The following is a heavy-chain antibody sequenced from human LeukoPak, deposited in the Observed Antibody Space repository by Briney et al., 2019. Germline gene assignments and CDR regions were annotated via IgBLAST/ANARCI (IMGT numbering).Heavy chain of an antibody. D-gene: IGHD3-3*01. J-gene: IGHJ4*02. CDR2: ISGSGSRT. Sequence: PGGSLRLSCAASGFTLSSYAMSWVRQAPGKGLEWVSAISGSGSRTYYADSVKGRFTISRDNSKNTLYLQMNSLRAEDTAVYYCAKEPNTIFGVSFDYWGQGTLVTVSS. CDR3: AKEPNTIFGVSFDY. V-gene: IGHV3-23*01. CDR1: GFTLSSYA.